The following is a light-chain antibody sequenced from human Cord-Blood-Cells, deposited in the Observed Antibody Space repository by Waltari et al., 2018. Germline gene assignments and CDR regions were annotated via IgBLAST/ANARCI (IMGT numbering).Light chain of an antibody. CDR1: SSAVGGYHS. CDR2: EVC. Sequence: QSALTQPPSASGSPGHSVTISCTGTSSAVGGYHSVSWYQQHPGKATKPMIYEVCKRPSGVPDRFSGSKSGNTASLTGSGLQAEDEADYYCSSYSGSNNYVFGTGTKVTVL. V-gene: IGLV2-8*01. J-gene: IGLJ1*01. CDR3: SSYSGSNNYV.